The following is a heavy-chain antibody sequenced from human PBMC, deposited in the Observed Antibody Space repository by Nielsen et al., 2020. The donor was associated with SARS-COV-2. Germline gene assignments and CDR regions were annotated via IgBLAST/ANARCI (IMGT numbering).Heavy chain of an antibody. V-gene: IGHV5-51*01. CDR2: SYPGDSDT. CDR1: GYSFTSYW. Sequence: GESLKISCKGSGYSFTSYWIGWGRQMPGKGREGRGISYPGDSDTRYSQSFQGQVTISADKSISTAYLQWSSLKASDTAIYYCARQRVGATGDFDYWGQGTLVTVSS. CDR3: ARQRVGATGDFDY. D-gene: IGHD1-26*01. J-gene: IGHJ4*02.